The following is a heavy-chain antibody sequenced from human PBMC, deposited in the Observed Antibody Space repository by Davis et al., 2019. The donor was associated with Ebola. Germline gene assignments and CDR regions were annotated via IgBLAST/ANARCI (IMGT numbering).Heavy chain of an antibody. CDR3: ARVRVIPAAMSYYYGMDV. CDR2: IIPIFGTA. CDR1: GGTFSSYA. J-gene: IGHJ6*02. Sequence: AASVKVSCKASGGTFSSYAISWVRQAPGQGLEWMGGIIPIFGTANYAQKFQGRVTITADESTSTAYMELSSLRSEDTAVYYCARVRVIPAAMSYYYGMDVWGQGTTVTVSS. V-gene: IGHV1-69*13. D-gene: IGHD2-2*01.